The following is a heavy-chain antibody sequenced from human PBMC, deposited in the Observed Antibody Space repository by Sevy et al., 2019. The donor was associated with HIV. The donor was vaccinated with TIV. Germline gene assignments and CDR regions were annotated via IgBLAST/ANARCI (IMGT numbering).Heavy chain of an antibody. CDR3: ARAPAVGDWPLDY. J-gene: IGHJ4*02. D-gene: IGHD2-21*02. CDR1: GFTFSTYG. CDR2: VWFDGSTT. V-gene: IGHV3-33*01. Sequence: GGSLRLSCGASGFTFSTYGMHWVRQAPGRGLEWVAVVWFDGSTTYYADSVKGRFTISRDNSKNTLYLQMHSLRVEDTAIYYCARAPAVGDWPLDYWGQGTLVTVSS.